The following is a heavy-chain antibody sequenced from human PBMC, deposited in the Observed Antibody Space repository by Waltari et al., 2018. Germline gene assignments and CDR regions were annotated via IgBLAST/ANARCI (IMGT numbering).Heavy chain of an antibody. CDR3: ATYIGASVGTAAFDV. V-gene: IGHV4-39*01. CDR2: MSYLGAT. J-gene: IGHJ3*01. Sequence: GGISQPPGKGLEWIGTMSYLGATYSSPSLKSRVTISRDTSTNQLSLKLGSVTAADTAMYYCATYIGASVGTAAFDVWGQGTMVTVSS. D-gene: IGHD5-12*01.